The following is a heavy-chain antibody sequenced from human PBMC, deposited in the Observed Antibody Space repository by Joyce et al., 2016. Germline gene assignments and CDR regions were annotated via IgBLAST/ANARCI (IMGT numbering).Heavy chain of an antibody. CDR1: GFTFSTVW. D-gene: IGHD3-22*01. J-gene: IGHJ5*02. Sequence: EVQLVESGGGLLKPGESLRLSCAASGFTFSTVWMAWVRQAPGKGLEWVGRIKSQTDGGTTDYVAPVKGRFTGSRDDSKNTLYLQMNSLNTEDTAVYYCTTTAYSDSSFNRWGQGTLVTVSS. CDR3: TTTAYSDSSFNR. CDR2: IKSQTDGGTT. V-gene: IGHV3-15*01.